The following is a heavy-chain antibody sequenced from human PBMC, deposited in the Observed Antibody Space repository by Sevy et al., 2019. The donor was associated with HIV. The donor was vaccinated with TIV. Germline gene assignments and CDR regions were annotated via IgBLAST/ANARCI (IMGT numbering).Heavy chain of an antibody. CDR1: GFTFSSYG. CDR2: ISYDGSKK. Sequence: GGSLRLSCAASGFTFSSYGMHWVRQAPGKGLEWVAVISYDGSKKYYADSVKGRFTTSRDNSKNTLYLQMNSLRAEDTVEYYCAKEAQPTYCSSSLYFDYWGQGTLVTVSS. CDR3: AKEAQPTYCSSSLYFDY. D-gene: IGHD6-6*01. V-gene: IGHV3-30*18. J-gene: IGHJ4*02.